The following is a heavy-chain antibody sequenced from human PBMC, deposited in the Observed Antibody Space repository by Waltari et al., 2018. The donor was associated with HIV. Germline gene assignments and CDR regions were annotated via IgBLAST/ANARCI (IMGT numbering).Heavy chain of an antibody. CDR3: ATLGGGTRDH. Sequence: EVQLVDSGGGLVKPGGSLRLSCAASGFTISDAWVSWVRQAPGGGLEWVGRIKSQMDGGTTDYAATMKGRFTISGDESKNTLYLQMNSLKVEDTAMYYCATLGGGTRDHWGQGTLVTVSS. J-gene: IGHJ4*02. D-gene: IGHD3-16*01. V-gene: IGHV3-15*01. CDR1: GFTISDAW. CDR2: IKSQMDGGTT.